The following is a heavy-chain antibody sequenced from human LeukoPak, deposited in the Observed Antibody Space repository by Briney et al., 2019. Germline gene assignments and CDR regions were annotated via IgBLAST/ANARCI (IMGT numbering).Heavy chain of an antibody. Sequence: GGSLRLSCAASGFTFSSYAMHWVRQAPGKGLEWVAVISYDGSNKYYADSVKGRFTISRDNSKNTLYLQMNSLRAEDTAVYYCARDPNYAGPYFFDYWGQGTLVTVSS. J-gene: IGHJ4*02. D-gene: IGHD4-23*01. CDR1: GFTFSSYA. CDR2: ISYDGSNK. V-gene: IGHV3-30-3*01. CDR3: ARDPNYAGPYFFDY.